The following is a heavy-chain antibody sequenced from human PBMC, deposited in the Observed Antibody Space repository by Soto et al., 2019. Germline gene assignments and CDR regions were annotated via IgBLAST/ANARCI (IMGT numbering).Heavy chain of an antibody. V-gene: IGHV4-31*03. J-gene: IGHJ4*02. CDR2: IYYSGST. D-gene: IGHD3-3*02. CDR1: GGSISSGGYY. Sequence: SETLSLTCTVSGGSISSGGYYWSWIRQHPGKGLEWIGYIYYSGSTYYNPSLKSRVTISVDTSKNQFSLKLSSVTAADTAVYYCARRRHLATIEYWGQGTLVTVSS. CDR3: ARRRHLATIEY.